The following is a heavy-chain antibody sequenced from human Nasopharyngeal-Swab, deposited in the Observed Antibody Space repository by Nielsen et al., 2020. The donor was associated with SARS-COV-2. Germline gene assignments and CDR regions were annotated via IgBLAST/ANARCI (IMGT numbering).Heavy chain of an antibody. V-gene: IGHV3-7*03. Sequence: VRQAPGKGLKWVANIKQDGSEKYYVDSVKGRFTISRDNAKNSLYLQMNSLRAEDTAVYYCARDLRHYDFWSGYYTGIYFQHWGQGTLVTVSS. D-gene: IGHD3-3*01. CDR2: IKQDGSEK. J-gene: IGHJ1*01. CDR3: ARDLRHYDFWSGYYTGIYFQH.